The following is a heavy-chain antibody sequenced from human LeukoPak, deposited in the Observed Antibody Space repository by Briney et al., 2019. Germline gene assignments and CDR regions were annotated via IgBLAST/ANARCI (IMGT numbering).Heavy chain of an antibody. V-gene: IGHV4-59*08. CDR1: GDSISSYY. Sequence: SETLSLTCTVSGDSISSYYWSWIRQPPGKGLEWIGYIYYSGSTNYDPSLKSRVTISVDMSKNQFSLKLSSVTAADTAVYYCARHPGGYPYYFDYWGQGTLVTVSS. D-gene: IGHD5-12*01. CDR2: IYYSGST. J-gene: IGHJ4*02. CDR3: ARHPGGYPYYFDY.